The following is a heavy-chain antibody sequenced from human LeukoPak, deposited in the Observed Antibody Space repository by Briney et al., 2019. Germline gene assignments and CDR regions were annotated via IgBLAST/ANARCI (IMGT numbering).Heavy chain of an antibody. CDR2: INPNSGGT. V-gene: IGHV1-2*02. J-gene: IGHJ6*02. CDR1: GYTFTGYY. CDR3: ARDGLGYCSSTSCYRPMDV. Sequence: ASVKVSCKASGYTFTGYYMHWVRQAPGQGLEWMGWINPNSGGTSYAQKFQGRVTMTRDTSISTAYMELSRLRSDDTAVYYCARDGLGYCSSTSCYRPMDVWGQGTTVTVSS. D-gene: IGHD2-2*01.